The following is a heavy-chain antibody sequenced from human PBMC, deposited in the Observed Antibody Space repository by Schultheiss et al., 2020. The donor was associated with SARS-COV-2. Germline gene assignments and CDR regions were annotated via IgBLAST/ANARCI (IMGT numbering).Heavy chain of an antibody. CDR3: ASGSSSWHGDNWFDP. CDR1: GGSISSYY. V-gene: IGHV4-59*12. CDR2: IYYSGST. Sequence: SETLSLTCTVSGGSISSYYWSWIRQSPGKGLEWIGYIYYSGSTNYNPSLKSRVTISVDTSKNQFSLRLSSVTAADTAVYYCASGSSSWHGDNWFDPWGQGTLVTVSS. J-gene: IGHJ5*02. D-gene: IGHD6-13*01.